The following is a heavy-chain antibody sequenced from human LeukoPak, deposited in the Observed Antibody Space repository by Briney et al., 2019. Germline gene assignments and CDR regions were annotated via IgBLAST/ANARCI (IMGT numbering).Heavy chain of an antibody. Sequence: SQTLSLTCTVSGDSISSGLYYWIWIRQPAGKGLEWIGRINSSGNTNYKPSLKSRVTISVDTSKSQFSLRLSSVTAADTAMYYCARAAGVIVGDTIDYWGQGTLVTVSS. D-gene: IGHD1-26*01. J-gene: IGHJ4*02. V-gene: IGHV4-61*02. CDR3: ARAAGVIVGDTIDY. CDR1: GDSISSGLYY. CDR2: INSSGNT.